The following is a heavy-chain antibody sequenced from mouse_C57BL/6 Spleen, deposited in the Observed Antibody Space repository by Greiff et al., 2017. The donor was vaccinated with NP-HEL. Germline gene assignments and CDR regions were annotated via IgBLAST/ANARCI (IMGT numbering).Heavy chain of an antibody. CDR1: GYAFSSSW. D-gene: IGHD1-1*01. Sequence: VQLQQSGPELVKPGASVKISCKASGYAFSSSWMNWVKQRPGKGLEWIGRIYPGDGDTNYNGKFKGKATLTADKSSSTAYMQLSSLTSEDSAVYFCASYGSDYYAMDYWGQGTSVTVSA. J-gene: IGHJ4*01. V-gene: IGHV1-82*01. CDR3: ASYGSDYYAMDY. CDR2: IYPGDGDT.